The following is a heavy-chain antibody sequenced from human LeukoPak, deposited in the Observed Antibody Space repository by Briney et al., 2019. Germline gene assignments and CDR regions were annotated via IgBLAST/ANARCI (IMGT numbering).Heavy chain of an antibody. CDR3: ARGYSSGWYQGY. CDR1: GFTFSSYS. Sequence: GGSLRLSCAASGFTFSSYSMNWVRQAPGKGLEWVSSISGGGSTIYYADSVKGRFTVSRDNAKNSLYLQMNSLRDEDTAVYYCARGYSSGWYQGYWGQGTLVTVSS. CDR2: ISGGGSTI. D-gene: IGHD6-19*01. V-gene: IGHV3-48*02. J-gene: IGHJ4*02.